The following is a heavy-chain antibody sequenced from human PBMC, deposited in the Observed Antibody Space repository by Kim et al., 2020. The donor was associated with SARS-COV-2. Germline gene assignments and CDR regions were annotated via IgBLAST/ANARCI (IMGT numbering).Heavy chain of an antibody. CDR3: ARDLDGSSWYHYYYYGMDV. D-gene: IGHD6-13*01. J-gene: IGHJ6*02. Sequence: GRFTISRDNSKNTLYLQMNSLRAEDTAVYYCARDLDGSSWYHYYYYGMDVWGQGTTVTVSS. V-gene: IGHV3-30*01.